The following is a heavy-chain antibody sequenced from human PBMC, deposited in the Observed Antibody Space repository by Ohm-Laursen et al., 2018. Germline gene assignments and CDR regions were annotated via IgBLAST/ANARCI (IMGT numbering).Heavy chain of an antibody. Sequence: TLSLTCTVSRVSINSGDYHWSWIRQHPGKGLEWIGFIYYSVTTYYNPSLKSRVTISVDTSKNQFSLKLSSVTAADTAVYYCARDRISANGYYFDNWGQGILVTVSS. D-gene: IGHD3-3*02. CDR2: IYYSVTT. CDR3: ARDRISANGYYFDN. V-gene: IGHV4-31*03. CDR1: RVSINSGDYH. J-gene: IGHJ4*02.